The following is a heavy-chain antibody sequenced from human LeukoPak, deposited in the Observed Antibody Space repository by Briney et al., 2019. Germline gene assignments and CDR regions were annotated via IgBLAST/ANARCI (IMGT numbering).Heavy chain of an antibody. Sequence: PGGSLRLSCAASGFTFSSYGMHWVRQAPGKGLEWVAFIRNDANIKNYADSVKGRFTISRDNSKNTLYLQMNSLRAEDTAVYYCANQINQYCNSMNCDDYWGQGTLVTVSS. J-gene: IGHJ4*02. CDR2: IRNDANIK. CDR1: GFTFSSYG. D-gene: IGHD2/OR15-2a*01. CDR3: ANQINQYCNSMNCDDY. V-gene: IGHV3-30*02.